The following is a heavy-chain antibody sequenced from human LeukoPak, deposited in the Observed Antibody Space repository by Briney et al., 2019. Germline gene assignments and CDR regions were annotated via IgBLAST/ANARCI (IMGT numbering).Heavy chain of an antibody. Sequence: PGGSLRLSCAASGFTFSSYEMNWVRQAPGKGLEWVSYISSSGSTIYYADSVKGRFTISRDNAKNSLYLQMNSLRAEDTAVYYCARDCSGGSCYLLYYYGMDVWGQGTTVTVSS. CDR2: ISSSGSTI. J-gene: IGHJ6*02. CDR3: ARDCSGGSCYLLYYYGMDV. CDR1: GFTFSSYE. D-gene: IGHD2-15*01. V-gene: IGHV3-48*03.